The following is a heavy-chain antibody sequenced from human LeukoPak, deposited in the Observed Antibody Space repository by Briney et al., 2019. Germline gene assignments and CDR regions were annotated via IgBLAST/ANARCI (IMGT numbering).Heavy chain of an antibody. CDR1: GFTSSSYS. CDR2: ISSSSSTI. V-gene: IGHV3-48*01. CDR3: ARDRSDGYNKNDF. J-gene: IGHJ4*02. Sequence: GGSLRLSCAASGFTSSSYSMNWVRQAPGKGLEWVSYISSSSSTIYYADSVKGRFTISRDNAKNSLYLQMNSLRAEDTAVYFCARDRSDGYNKNDFWGQGTLVTVSS. D-gene: IGHD5-24*01.